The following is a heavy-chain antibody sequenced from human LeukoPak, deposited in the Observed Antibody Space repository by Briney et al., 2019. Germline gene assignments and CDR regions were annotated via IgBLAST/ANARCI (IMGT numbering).Heavy chain of an antibody. CDR3: AKKGLYSVNNWFDP. Sequence: QTGGSLRLSCAASGFSFSSYAMSWVRQAPGKGLEWVSEISGSGGTTYYADSVKGRFTISRDNSKNTLYLQMNSLRAEDTAVYYCAKKGLYSVNNWFDPWGQGTLVTVSS. D-gene: IGHD6-13*01. J-gene: IGHJ5*02. CDR2: ISGSGGTT. CDR1: GFSFSSYA. V-gene: IGHV3-23*01.